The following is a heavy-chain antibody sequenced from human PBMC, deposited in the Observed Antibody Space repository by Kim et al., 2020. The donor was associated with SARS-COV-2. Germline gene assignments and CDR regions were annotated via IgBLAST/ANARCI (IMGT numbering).Heavy chain of an antibody. CDR2: MNPNSGNT. V-gene: IGHV1-8*01. D-gene: IGHD1-7*01. J-gene: IGHJ5*02. CDR3: ARGFPLTGTTESRRFDP. CDR1: GYTFTSYD. Sequence: ASVKVSCKASGYTFTSYDINWVRQATGQGLEWMGWMNPNSGNTGYAQKFQGRVTMTRNTSISTAYMELSSLRSEDTAVYYCARGFPLTGTTESRRFDPWGQGTLVTVSS.